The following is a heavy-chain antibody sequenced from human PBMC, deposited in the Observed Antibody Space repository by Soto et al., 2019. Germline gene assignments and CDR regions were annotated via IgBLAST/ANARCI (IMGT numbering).Heavy chain of an antibody. J-gene: IGHJ4*02. Sequence: SETLSLTCTVSGDSISTFYWGWMRQSPGKELEWIGYVYYTGSTNYNPSLKSRVTISVDRSKNQFSLKLTSANTADTAVYYCARGRTVRNYADDSSDYFYFFDYWGQGTQVTVSS. D-gene: IGHD3-22*01. V-gene: IGHV4-59*01. CDR1: GDSISTFY. CDR2: VYYTGST. CDR3: ARGRTVRNYADDSSDYFYFFDY.